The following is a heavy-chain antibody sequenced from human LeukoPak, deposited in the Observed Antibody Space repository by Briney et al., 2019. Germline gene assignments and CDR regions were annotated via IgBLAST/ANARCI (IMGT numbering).Heavy chain of an antibody. CDR1: GFTFSSYE. J-gene: IGHJ4*02. Sequence: GGSLRLSCAASGFTFSSYEMNWVRQAPGKELEWVSVIYTGGGRYYADSVRSRFTISRDTSKNMVFLQMNSLRVEDTAVYYCARGIDYWGRGTLVTVSS. V-gene: IGHV3-53*01. CDR2: IYTGGGR. CDR3: ARGIDY.